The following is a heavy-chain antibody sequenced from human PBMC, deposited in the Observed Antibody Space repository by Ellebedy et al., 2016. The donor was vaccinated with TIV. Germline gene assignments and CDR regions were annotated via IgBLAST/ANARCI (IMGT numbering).Heavy chain of an antibody. CDR2: VFYSGST. V-gene: IGHV4-30-4*01. D-gene: IGHD3-3*01. CDR1: GGSISSDDYY. Sequence: LRLSCTVSGGSISSDDYYWSWVRQPPGKGLEWIGYVFYSGSTYYNPSLKSRVTISGDTSKNQFSLHLTSVTAADTAVYYCARQKTDSGSFLCDIWGQGTLVTVSS. CDR3: ARQKTDSGSFLCDI. J-gene: IGHJ3*02.